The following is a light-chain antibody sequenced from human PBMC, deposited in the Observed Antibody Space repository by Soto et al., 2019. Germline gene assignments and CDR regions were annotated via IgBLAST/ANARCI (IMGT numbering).Light chain of an antibody. Sequence: ILLTQSPGTLSLSPGERATLSCRASQSGNSFYLAWYQKKPGQAPRLLIYGTSHRADGIPDRFSGSGSGTDFTLTISRLEPEDFAVYYCQQYGSSPYTFGQGTKLEIK. CDR1: QSGNSFY. V-gene: IGKV3-20*01. CDR2: GTS. CDR3: QQYGSSPYT. J-gene: IGKJ2*01.